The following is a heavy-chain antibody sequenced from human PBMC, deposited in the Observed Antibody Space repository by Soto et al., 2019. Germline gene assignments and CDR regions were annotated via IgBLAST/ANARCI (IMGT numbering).Heavy chain of an antibody. Sequence: QVQLVQSGPEVKKPGASVKVSCKASGYTFNTYGFSWVRQAPGQGLEWVGWIGTHNGDTTYAQNFQGRVTMTIDTSTTTSYMELRSLTSDDTAMYCWARDWRGAEGFEPWGQGTLVTVSS. V-gene: IGHV1-18*01. D-gene: IGHD3-3*01. CDR2: IGTHNGDT. J-gene: IGHJ5*02. CDR3: ARDWRGAEGFEP. CDR1: GYTFNTYG.